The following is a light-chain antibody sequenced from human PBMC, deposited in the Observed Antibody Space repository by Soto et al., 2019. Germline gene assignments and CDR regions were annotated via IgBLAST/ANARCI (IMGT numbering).Light chain of an antibody. CDR2: RDN. V-gene: IGLV1-47*01. J-gene: IGLJ2*01. Sequence: QSVLTQTPSVSGTPGQRVNISCSGSSSNIGRNYVYWYHQFPGTAPKLLICRDNERPSRVPDRFSGSKSGTSASLAISGLRSGDEADYHCATWDDSLGGPVFGGGTKLTVL. CDR1: SSNIGRNY. CDR3: ATWDDSLGGPV.